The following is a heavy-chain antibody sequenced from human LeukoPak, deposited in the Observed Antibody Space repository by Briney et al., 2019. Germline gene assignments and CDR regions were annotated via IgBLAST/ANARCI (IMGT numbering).Heavy chain of an antibody. CDR1: GGSISSSSYY. J-gene: IGHJ4*02. V-gene: IGHV4-39*07. CDR3: AREDYYDSGLLDY. D-gene: IGHD3-22*01. CDR2: IYHSGST. Sequence: SETLSLTCTVSGGSISSSSYYWGWIRQPPGKGLEWIGSIYHSGSTYYNPSLKSRVTISVDTSKNQFSLKLSSVTAADTAVYYCAREDYYDSGLLDYWGQGTLVTVSS.